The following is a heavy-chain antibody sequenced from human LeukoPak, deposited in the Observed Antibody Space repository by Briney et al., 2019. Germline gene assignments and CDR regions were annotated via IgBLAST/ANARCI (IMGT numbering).Heavy chain of an antibody. J-gene: IGHJ6*02. Sequence: PGTSLRLSCAASGFSFSDYGIHWVRQAPGKGPEWITLISFDGSTTYYADSVKGRFTVSRDNSKNTLYLQMNSLRAEDTAVYYCAKPPRTTDYYYYYGMDVWGQGTTVTVSS. CDR1: GFSFSDYG. CDR2: ISFDGSTT. CDR3: AKPPRTTDYYYYYGMDV. D-gene: IGHD1-14*01. V-gene: IGHV3-30*18.